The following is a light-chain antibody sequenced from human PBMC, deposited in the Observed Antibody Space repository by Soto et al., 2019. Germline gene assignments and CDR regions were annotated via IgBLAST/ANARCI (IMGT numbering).Light chain of an antibody. J-gene: IGKJ2*01. CDR1: QGISSY. V-gene: IGKV1-8*01. CDR2: AAS. Sequence: AIRMTQSPSSFSASTGDRVTITCRASQGISSYLAWYQQKPGKAPKLLIYAASTLQSGVPSRFSGSGSGTDFTLTISCLQSEDFATYYCQKYYSYPYTFGQGTKLELK. CDR3: QKYYSYPYT.